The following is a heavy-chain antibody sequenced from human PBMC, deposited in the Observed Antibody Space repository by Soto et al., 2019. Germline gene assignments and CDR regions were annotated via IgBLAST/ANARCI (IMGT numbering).Heavy chain of an antibody. J-gene: IGHJ4*02. CDR1: GFTFSTYG. Sequence: QVQLVESGGGVVQPGRSLRLSCAASGFTFSTYGVHWVRQAPGKGLEWVAVISSDGSEKYYAGSVKGRVSISRDNSKSTLYLQMDSLRAEDTAVYYCAKGAVTTSLYYFDYWRQGTLVAVSS. D-gene: IGHD4-17*01. CDR2: ISSDGSEK. V-gene: IGHV3-30*18. CDR3: AKGAVTTSLYYFDY.